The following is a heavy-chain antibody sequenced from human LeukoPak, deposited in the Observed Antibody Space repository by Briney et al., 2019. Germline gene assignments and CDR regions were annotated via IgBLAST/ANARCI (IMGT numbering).Heavy chain of an antibody. J-gene: IGHJ4*02. CDR1: GFTFSNHW. Sequence: GGSLRLSCAASGFTFSNHWMDWVRQAPGKGLEWVANIKPDGSDQYYVDSVRGRFTISRDNAENSLYLQMNSLRAEDTAVYYCARALYTTGWYPDYFDFWGQGTLVTVSS. D-gene: IGHD6-19*01. CDR2: IKPDGSDQ. CDR3: ARALYTTGWYPDYFDF. V-gene: IGHV3-7*04.